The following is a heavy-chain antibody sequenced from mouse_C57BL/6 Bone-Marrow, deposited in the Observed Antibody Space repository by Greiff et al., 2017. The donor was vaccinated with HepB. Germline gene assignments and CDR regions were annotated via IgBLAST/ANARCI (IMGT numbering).Heavy chain of an antibody. J-gene: IGHJ3*01. V-gene: IGHV14-4*01. CDR1: GFNIKDDY. CDR2: IDPETGDT. CDR3: TTWEGKAWFAY. Sequence: VQLQQSGAELVRPGASVKLSCTASGFNIKDDYMHWVKQRPEQGLECIGWIDPETGDTEYASKFQGKATITADTSSNTAYLQLSSLTSEDTAVYYCTTWEGKAWFAYWGQGTLVTVSA. D-gene: IGHD2-1*01.